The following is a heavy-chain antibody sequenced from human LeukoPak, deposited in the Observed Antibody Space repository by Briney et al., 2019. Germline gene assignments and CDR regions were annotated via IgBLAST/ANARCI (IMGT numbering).Heavy chain of an antibody. CDR2: INHSGST. CDR3: ARGFWGYSYGHFDY. CDR1: GGSFSGYY. D-gene: IGHD5-18*01. Sequence: PSETLSLTCAVYGGSFSGYYWSWIRQPPGKGLEWIGEINHSGSTNYNPSLKSRVTISVDTSKNQFSLKLSSVTDADTAVYYCARGFWGYSYGHFDYWGQGTLVTLSS. J-gene: IGHJ4*02. V-gene: IGHV4-34*01.